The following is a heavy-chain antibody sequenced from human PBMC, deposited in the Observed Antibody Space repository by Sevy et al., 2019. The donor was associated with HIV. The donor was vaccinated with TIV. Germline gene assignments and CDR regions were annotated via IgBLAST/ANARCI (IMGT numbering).Heavy chain of an antibody. CDR2: LSFGCGEI. Sequence: GGSLRLSCAASGFTFSKYSMSWVRQPPGKGLEWVSTLSFGCGEINYADSGKGRFTISRDNSKSLVYLQMNNLRPEDTAGYYCAREGCTKPHDYWGQGTLVTVSS. CDR1: GFTFSKYS. J-gene: IGHJ4*02. V-gene: IGHV3-23*01. D-gene: IGHD2-8*01. CDR3: AREGCTKPHDY.